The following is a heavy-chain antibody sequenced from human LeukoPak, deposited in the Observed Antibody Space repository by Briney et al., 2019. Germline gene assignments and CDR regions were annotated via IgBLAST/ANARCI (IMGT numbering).Heavy chain of an antibody. V-gene: IGHV3-33*01. CDR2: IWYDGSNK. J-gene: IGHJ4*02. CDR3: ARNRDIVVVPAALDY. Sequence: PGGSLRLSCAASGFTFSSYGMHWVRQAPGKGLEWVAVIWYDGSNKYYADSVKGRFTISRDNSKNTLYLQMNSLRAEDTAVYYCARNRDIVVVPAALDYWGQGTLVTVSS. D-gene: IGHD2-2*01. CDR1: GFTFSSYG.